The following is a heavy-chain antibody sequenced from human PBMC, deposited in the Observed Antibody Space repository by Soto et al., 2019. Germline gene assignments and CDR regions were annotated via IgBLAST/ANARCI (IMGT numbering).Heavy chain of an antibody. D-gene: IGHD3-22*01. CDR3: ARQYYYDSSGYSDDAFDI. CDR1: GGSFSGYY. J-gene: IGHJ3*02. V-gene: IGHV4-34*01. CDR2: INHSGST. Sequence: SETLSLTCAVYGGSFSGYYWSWIRQPPGKGLEWIGEINHSGSTNYNPSLKSRVTISVDTSKNQFSLKLSSVTAADTAVYYCARQYYYDSSGYSDDAFDIWGQGTMVTGS.